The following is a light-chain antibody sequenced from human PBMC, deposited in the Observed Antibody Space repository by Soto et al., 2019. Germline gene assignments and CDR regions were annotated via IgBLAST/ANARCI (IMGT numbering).Light chain of an antibody. CDR2: GAS. CDR3: QQYGSSGT. CDR1: QSVSNNY. V-gene: IGKV3-20*01. Sequence: EVVLTQSPGTLSLSPGERASLSFTAIQSVSNNYLAGYQQKPGQAPRLLIYGASNRATGIPDRFSGSGSGTDFTLTISRLEPEDFAVYYCQQYGSSGTFGQGTKVDIK. J-gene: IGKJ1*01.